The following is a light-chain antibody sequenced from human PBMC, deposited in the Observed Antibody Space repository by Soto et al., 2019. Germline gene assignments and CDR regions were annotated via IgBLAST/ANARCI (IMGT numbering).Light chain of an antibody. CDR2: AAS. J-gene: IGKJ4*01. Sequence: DIQMTQSPSSLSASVGDRVTSTCRARQSVTTSLNWYQQKPGKATKLLISAASSLQSGVPSRFSGHSSGTDFSLTISGLQHEDFSTYDCQQSYPGPLTFGGGTKVEVK. V-gene: IGKV1-39*01. CDR3: QQSYPGPLT. CDR1: QSVTTS.